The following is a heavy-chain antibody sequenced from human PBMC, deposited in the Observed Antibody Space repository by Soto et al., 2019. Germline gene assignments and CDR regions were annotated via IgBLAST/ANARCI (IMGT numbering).Heavy chain of an antibody. J-gene: IGHJ5*02. Sequence: VGSLSLSCAASGVTFSSYSMHWVRQAPGKGMEWVAVISYDGSNKYYADSVKGRFTISRDNSKNTLYLQMNSLRAEDTAVYYCARGAGIVVAGTAFAAWGQGPLVTSPQ. CDR2: ISYDGSNK. V-gene: IGHV3-30-3*01. D-gene: IGHD6-19*01. CDR3: ARGAGIVVAGTAFAA. CDR1: GVTFSSYS.